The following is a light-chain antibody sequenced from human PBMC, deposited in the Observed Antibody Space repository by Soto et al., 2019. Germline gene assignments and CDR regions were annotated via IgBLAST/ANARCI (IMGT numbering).Light chain of an antibody. V-gene: IGKV3-11*01. CDR2: DAP. J-gene: IGKJ5*01. Sequence: EIVLTQSPATLSLSPGERATLSFRASQSVSTYLAWYQQKPGQAPRLLIYDAPNRATGIPARFSGSGSGTDFTLTIGSLEPEDFAVYYCQQRSDWPPTFGQGTRLEIK. CDR1: QSVSTY. CDR3: QQRSDWPPT.